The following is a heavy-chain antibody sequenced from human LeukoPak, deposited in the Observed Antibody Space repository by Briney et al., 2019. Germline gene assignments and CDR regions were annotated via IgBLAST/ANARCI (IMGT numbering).Heavy chain of an antibody. CDR1: GFTFSSYW. CDR2: ISSNGGST. D-gene: IGHD1-26*01. V-gene: IGHV3-23*01. CDR3: AKGGKWDVTPFDY. Sequence: PGGSLRLSCAASGFTFSSYWMNWVRQAPGKGLKYVSAISSNGGSTYYADSVKGRFTISRDNSKNTLYLQVNSLRAEDTAVYCCAKGGKWDVTPFDYWGQGTLVTVSS. J-gene: IGHJ4*02.